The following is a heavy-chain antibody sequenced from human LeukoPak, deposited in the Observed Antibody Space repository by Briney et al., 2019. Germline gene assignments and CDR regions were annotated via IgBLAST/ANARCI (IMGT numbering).Heavy chain of an antibody. J-gene: IGHJ4*02. Sequence: GGSLRLSCAASGFTLSRYAMTWVRQAPGKGRDWGAAISGSGGSTYYADSVKGRFTVSRDNSKNTLYLQMNSLRAEDTAVYYCAKDERFGEFPLGTFDCWGQGTLVTVSS. D-gene: IGHD3-10*01. V-gene: IGHV3-23*01. CDR1: GFTLSRYA. CDR2: ISGSGGST. CDR3: AKDERFGEFPLGTFDC.